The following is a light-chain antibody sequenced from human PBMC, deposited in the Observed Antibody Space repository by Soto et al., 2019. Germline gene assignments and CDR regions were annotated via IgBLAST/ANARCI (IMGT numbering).Light chain of an antibody. CDR1: SSDVGGFNY. CDR2: EVS. J-gene: IGLJ2*01. CDR3: SSYTNRYTLV. Sequence: QSALTQPASVSGSPGQSITISCIGTSSDVGGFNYVSWYQQHPGIAPRLMIYEVSNRPSGVSNRFSGSKSGNTASLTISGLQTEDEADYYCSSYTNRYTLVFGGGTKLTVL. V-gene: IGLV2-14*01.